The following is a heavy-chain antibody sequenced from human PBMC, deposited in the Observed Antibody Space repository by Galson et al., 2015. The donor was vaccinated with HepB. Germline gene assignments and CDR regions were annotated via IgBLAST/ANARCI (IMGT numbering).Heavy chain of an antibody. CDR1: GFTFSNYG. D-gene: IGHD5-24*01. CDR3: ARDGVEMATIDY. J-gene: IGHJ4*02. CDR2: VWADGNNR. V-gene: IGHV3-33*01. Sequence: SLRLSCAASGFTFSNYGMHWVRQAPGKGLECVAYVWADGNNRYYGDSVKGRFAISRDNSENTVYLQMNSLRAEDTAMYYCARDGVEMATIDYWGQGTLVTVSS.